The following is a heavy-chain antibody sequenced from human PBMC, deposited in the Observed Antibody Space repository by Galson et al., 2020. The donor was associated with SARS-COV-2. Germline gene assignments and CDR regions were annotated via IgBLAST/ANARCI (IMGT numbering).Heavy chain of an antibody. CDR2: ISSSSSYI. CDR1: GFTFSSYS. Sequence: GGSLRLSCAASGFTFSSYSMNWVRQAPGKGLEWVSSISSSSSYIYYADSVKGRFTISRDNAKNSLYLQMNSLRAEDTAVYYCARDSRGYYYDSSGYLHAFDIWGQGTMVTVSS. V-gene: IGHV3-21*01. CDR3: ARDSRGYYYDSSGYLHAFDI. D-gene: IGHD3-22*01. J-gene: IGHJ3*02.